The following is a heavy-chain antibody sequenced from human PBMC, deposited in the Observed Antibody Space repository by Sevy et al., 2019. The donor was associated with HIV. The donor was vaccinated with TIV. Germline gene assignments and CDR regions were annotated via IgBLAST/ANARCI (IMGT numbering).Heavy chain of an antibody. J-gene: IGHJ5*02. CDR3: ARYAHITMIVT. V-gene: IGHV4-39*01. D-gene: IGHD3-22*01. Sequence: SETLSLTCTVSGGSISSSSYYWGWIRQPPGKGLEWIGSIFYSGSTYYNPSLKSRVTISVDTSKNQFSLKLNSVTAADTAVYYCARYAHITMIVTWGQGTLVTVSS. CDR1: GGSISSSSYY. CDR2: IFYSGST.